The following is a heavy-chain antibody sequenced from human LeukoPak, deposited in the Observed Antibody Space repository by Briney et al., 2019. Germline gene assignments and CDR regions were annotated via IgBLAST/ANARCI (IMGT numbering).Heavy chain of an antibody. CDR2: IYSIGIT. Sequence: SDTLSLTCTVSGGPISSYFWSWIRPPPGKELEWIGYIYSIGITNHNPSHESRVTISVEASKDQFSLKLSSVTAADTAVYYCARMTTKVYYYMDVWGKGTTVTVSS. V-gene: IGHV4-4*09. D-gene: IGHD4-11*01. CDR3: ARMTTKVYYYMDV. CDR1: GGPISSYF. J-gene: IGHJ6*03.